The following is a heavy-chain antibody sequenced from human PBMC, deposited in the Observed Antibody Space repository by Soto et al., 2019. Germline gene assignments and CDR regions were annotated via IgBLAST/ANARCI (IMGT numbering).Heavy chain of an antibody. CDR1: GFTFSSFA. D-gene: IGHD4-17*01. J-gene: IGHJ4*02. CDR2: ISYDGSDR. Sequence: GGSLRLSCAASGFTFSSFALHWVRQAPGKGLQWVALISYDGSDRFYADSVKGRFTISRDNSENTLYLHMNSLRVEDTAVYYCARDNTVTMYPVSRFDYWGQGTLVTVSS. CDR3: ARDNTVTMYPVSRFDY. V-gene: IGHV3-30*14.